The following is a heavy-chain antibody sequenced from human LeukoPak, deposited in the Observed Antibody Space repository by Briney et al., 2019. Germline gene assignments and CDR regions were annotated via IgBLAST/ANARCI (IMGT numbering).Heavy chain of an antibody. CDR3: ARASVEMATITEQRRLFQH. D-gene: IGHD5-24*01. CDR1: GYTFTGYY. CDR2: INPNSGGT. J-gene: IGHJ1*01. V-gene: IGHV1-2*02. Sequence: GASVKVSFKASGYTFTGYYMHWVRQAPGQGLEWMGWINPNSGGTNYAQKFQGRVTMTRDTSISTAYMELSRLRSDDTAVYYCARASVEMATITEQRRLFQHWGQGTLVTVSS.